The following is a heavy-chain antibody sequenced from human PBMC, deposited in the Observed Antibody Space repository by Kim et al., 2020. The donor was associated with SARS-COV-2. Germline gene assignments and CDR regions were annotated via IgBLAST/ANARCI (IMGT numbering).Heavy chain of an antibody. D-gene: IGHD2-15*01. CDR3: ATPLRRVVPPPARLPLQKNFVYYGMDV. V-gene: IGHV1-69*13. CDR2: IIPIFGAV. Sequence: SVKVSCKASGDTFSRNAVSWVRQAPGQGPEWLGGIIPIFGAVDYAQKFQGRVTITADESTNTAYMELSSLRSEDTAVYYCATPLRRVVPPPARLPLQKNFVYYGMDVWGQGTTVTVSS. J-gene: IGHJ6*02. CDR1: GDTFSRNA.